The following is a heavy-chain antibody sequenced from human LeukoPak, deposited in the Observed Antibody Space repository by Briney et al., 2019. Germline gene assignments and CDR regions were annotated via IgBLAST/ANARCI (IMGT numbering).Heavy chain of an antibody. CDR3: ASPGPYYYDSSGYSSNDY. J-gene: IGHJ4*02. D-gene: IGHD3-22*01. CDR2: IYYSGST. V-gene: IGHV4-39*01. Sequence: SETLSLTCTVSGGSISSSSYYWGWIRQPPGKGLEWIGSIYYSGSTYYNPSLKSRVTISVDTSKNQFSLKLSSVTAADTAVYYCASPGPYYYDSSGYSSNDYWGQGTLVTVSP. CDR1: GGSISSSSYY.